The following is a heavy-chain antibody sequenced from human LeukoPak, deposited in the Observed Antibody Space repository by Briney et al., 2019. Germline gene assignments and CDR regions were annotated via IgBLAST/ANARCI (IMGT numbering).Heavy chain of an antibody. CDR2: ISGSGGST. Sequence: GGSLRLSCAASGFTFSSYAMSWVRQAPGKGLEWVSAISGSGGSTYYADSVKGRFTISRDNSKNTLYLQMNSLRAEDTAVYYCAKLGYDLLTGYYRRGTYYFDYWGQGTLVTVSS. CDR1: GFTFSSYA. D-gene: IGHD3-9*01. J-gene: IGHJ4*02. CDR3: AKLGYDLLTGYYRRGTYYFDY. V-gene: IGHV3-23*01.